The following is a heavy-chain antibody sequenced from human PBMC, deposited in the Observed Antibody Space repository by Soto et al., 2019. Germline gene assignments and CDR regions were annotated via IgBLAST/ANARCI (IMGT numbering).Heavy chain of an antibody. CDR3: ASANWNCGYDYYYGMDV. CDR1: GYTFTSYA. V-gene: IGHV1-3*05. CDR2: INAGNGNT. Sequence: QVQLVQSGAEEKKPGASVKVSCKASGYTFTSYAMHWVRQAPGQRLEWMGWINAGNGNTKYSQKFQGRVTITRDTSASTAYMELSSLRSEDTAVYYCASANWNCGYDYYYGMDVWGQGTTVTVSS. J-gene: IGHJ6*02. D-gene: IGHD1-1*01.